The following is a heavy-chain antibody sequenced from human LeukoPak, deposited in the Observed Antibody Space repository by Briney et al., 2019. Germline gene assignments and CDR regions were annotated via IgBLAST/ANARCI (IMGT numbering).Heavy chain of an antibody. CDR1: SFIFISYY. CDR3: SKEQRGDSYDF. D-gene: IGHD5-18*01. Sequence: GGPLILLSSASSFIFISYYLICFLHALAKGVQVVSAISGSCGSTYDADSVKGRFTISRDNSKNTLYLQMNSLRAEDTAVYCCSKEQRGDSYDFWSEGTQVTVSS. J-gene: IGHJ4*02. V-gene: IGHV3-23*01. CDR2: ISGSCGST.